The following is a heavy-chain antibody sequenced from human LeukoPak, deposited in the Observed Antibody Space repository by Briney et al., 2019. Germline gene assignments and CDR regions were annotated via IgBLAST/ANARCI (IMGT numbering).Heavy chain of an antibody. CDR1: GXTFSSYA. V-gene: IGHV3-23*01. D-gene: IGHD5-18*01. CDR2: ISGSDGDT. J-gene: IGHJ3*02. Sequence: GGSLRLSCAASGXTFSSYAMSWVRQAPGKGLDWVSVISGSDGDTYYADSVKGRFTISRDNSKNTLFLQMNSLRADDTAVYYCAKPGYTYRYGAFDIWGQGTMVTVSS. CDR3: AKPGYTYRYGAFDI.